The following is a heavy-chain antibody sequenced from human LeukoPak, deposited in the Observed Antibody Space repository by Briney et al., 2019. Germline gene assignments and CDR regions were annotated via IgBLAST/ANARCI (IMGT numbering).Heavy chain of an antibody. D-gene: IGHD2-2*01. CDR1: GGSISSYY. V-gene: IGHV4-59*01. CDR3: ARRLVVPAATNWFDP. Sequence: SETLSLTCTVSGGSISSYYWSWIRQPPGKGLEWIGYIYYSGSTNYNPSLKSRVTISVDTSKNQFSLKLSSVTAADTAVYYCARRLVVPAATNWFDPWGQGTLSPSPQ. J-gene: IGHJ5*02. CDR2: IYYSGST.